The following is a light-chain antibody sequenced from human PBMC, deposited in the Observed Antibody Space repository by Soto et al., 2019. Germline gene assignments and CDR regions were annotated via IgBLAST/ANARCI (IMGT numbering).Light chain of an antibody. CDR3: RQSYSTTWT. Sequence: DIQITQSPSSLSASVGDRVTITCRASQGISTYLNWYQQKPGKAPKLLIYAASSLQSGVPSRFSGSGSETDFTLTISSLQPEDFATYSCRQSYSTTWTFGQGTNVDI. V-gene: IGKV1-39*01. CDR2: AAS. J-gene: IGKJ1*01. CDR1: QGISTY.